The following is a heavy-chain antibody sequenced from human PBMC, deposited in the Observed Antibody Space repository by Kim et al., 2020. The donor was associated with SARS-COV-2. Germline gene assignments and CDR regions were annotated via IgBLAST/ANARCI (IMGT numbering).Heavy chain of an antibody. CDR1: GFTFSTYA. CDR3: AKTSSTIKFPT. Sequence: GGSLRLSCAASGFTFSTYAMSWVRQAPGKGLEWSSFFIAEGGATYYTDPVKGRFTISRDNSKNTLSLRMTSPRAEDTAIYYCAKTSSTIKFPTWGQGTL. V-gene: IGHV3-23*01. D-gene: IGHD2-21*01. CDR2: FIAEGGAT. J-gene: IGHJ1*01.